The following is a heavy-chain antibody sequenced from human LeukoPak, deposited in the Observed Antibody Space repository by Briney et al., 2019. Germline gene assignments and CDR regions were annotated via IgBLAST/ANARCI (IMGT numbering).Heavy chain of an antibody. CDR1: GFTFDDYA. Sequence: GRSLRLSCAASGFTFDDYAMHWVRQAPGKGLEWVSGISWNSGSIGYADSVKGRFTISRDNAKNSLYLQMNSLRAEDTAVYYCAKHKENYGDSCLDDYWGQGTLVTVSS. J-gene: IGHJ4*02. CDR2: ISWNSGSI. D-gene: IGHD4-17*01. CDR3: AKHKENYGDSCLDDY. V-gene: IGHV3-9*01.